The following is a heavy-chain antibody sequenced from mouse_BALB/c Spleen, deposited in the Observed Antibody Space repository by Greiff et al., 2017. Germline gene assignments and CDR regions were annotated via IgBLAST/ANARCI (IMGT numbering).Heavy chain of an antibody. J-gene: IGHJ1*01. CDR2: INPSNGRT. CDR3: ARDYGSSYGYFDV. D-gene: IGHD1-1*01. CDR1: GYTFTSYW. V-gene: IGHV1S81*02. Sequence: QVQLQQPGAELVKPGASVKLSCKASGYTFTSYWMHWVKQRPGQGLEWIGEINPSNGRTNYNEKFKSKATLTVDKSSSTAYMQLSSLTSEDSAVYYCARDYGSSYGYFDVWGAGTTVTVSS.